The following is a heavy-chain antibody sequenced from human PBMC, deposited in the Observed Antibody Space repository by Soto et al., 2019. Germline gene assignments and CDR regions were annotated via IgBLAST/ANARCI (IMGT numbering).Heavy chain of an antibody. CDR1: GGSISSGDYY. CDR2: IYYSGST. Sequence: SETLSLTCTVSGGSISSGDYYWSWIRQPPGKGLEWIGYIYYSGSTYYNPSLKSRVTISVDTSKNQFSLKLSSVTAADTAVYFCARARGGDSGDYASLFDRWRQGNLVTVSS. D-gene: IGHD4-17*01. V-gene: IGHV4-30-4*01. J-gene: IGHJ5*02. CDR3: ARARGGDSGDYASLFDR.